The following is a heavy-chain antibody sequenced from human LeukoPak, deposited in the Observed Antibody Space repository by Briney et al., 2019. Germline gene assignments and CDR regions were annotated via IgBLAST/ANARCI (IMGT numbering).Heavy chain of an antibody. CDR3: AKAWPAAGTFDS. CDR1: GFTFSSYA. J-gene: IGHJ4*02. CDR2: ILPGGGDT. V-gene: IGHV3-23*01. D-gene: IGHD6-13*01. Sequence: PGGSLRLSCAASGFTFSSYAMTWVRQAPGKGLEWVSTILPGGGDTYYADSVKGRFTIPRGTSKNTLYLQMNTLRVEDTAVYYCAKAWPAAGTFDSWGQGSLVTVSS.